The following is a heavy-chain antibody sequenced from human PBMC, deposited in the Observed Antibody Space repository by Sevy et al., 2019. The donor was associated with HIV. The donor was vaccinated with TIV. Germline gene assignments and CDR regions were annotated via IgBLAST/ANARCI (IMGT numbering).Heavy chain of an antibody. D-gene: IGHD6-19*01. CDR1: GFIFSDYW. V-gene: IGHV3-7*01. CDR2: IKQDGNEK. CDR3: AREAVVGRSGPWKAEYYYADMDV. Sequence: GGSLRLSCVASGFIFSDYWMTWVRQAPGKGLEWVANIKQDGNEKYYMDSAKGRFTISRDNAKNSVYLQVNSLRAEDTAVYYCAREAVVGRSGPWKAEYYYADMDVWGQGTTVTVSS. J-gene: IGHJ6*02.